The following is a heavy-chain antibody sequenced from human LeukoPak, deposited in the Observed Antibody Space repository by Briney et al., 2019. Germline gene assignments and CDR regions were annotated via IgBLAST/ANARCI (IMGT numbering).Heavy chain of an antibody. J-gene: IGHJ1*01. CDR1: GGSFSGYY. D-gene: IGHD5-18*01. CDR2: INHSGST. V-gene: IGHV4-34*01. Sequence: PSETLSLTCAVYGGSFSGYYWSGIRQPPGKGLEWIGEINHSGSTNYNPSLKSRVTISVDTSKNQFSLKLSSVTAADTAVYYCARVGIQLWLRVYFQHWGQGTLVTVSS. CDR3: ARVGIQLWLRVYFQH.